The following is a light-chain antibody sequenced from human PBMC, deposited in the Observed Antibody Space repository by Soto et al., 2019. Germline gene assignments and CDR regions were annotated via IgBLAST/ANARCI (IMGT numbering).Light chain of an antibody. CDR3: CSYAGRDTLYV. CDR1: SSDIGGYNF. CDR2: DVS. J-gene: IGLJ1*01. Sequence: QSVLTQPASVSGSPGQSITISCTGTSSDIGGYNFVSWYQQHPDKGPKLMIYDVSNRPSGVSNRFSGSKSGNTASLTISGLQAEDEADYYCCSYAGRDTLYVFGSGTKVTVL. V-gene: IGLV2-14*03.